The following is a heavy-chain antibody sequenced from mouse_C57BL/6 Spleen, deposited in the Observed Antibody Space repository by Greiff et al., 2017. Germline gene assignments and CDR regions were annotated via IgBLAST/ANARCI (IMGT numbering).Heavy chain of an antibody. J-gene: IGHJ4*01. Sequence: EVKLMESGGGLVQPGGSLKLSCAASGFTFSDYGMAWVRQAPRKGPEWVAFISNLAYSIYYADTVTGRFTISRENAKNTLYLEMSSLRSEDTAMYYCARGHGNYYAMDYWGQGTSVTVSS. CDR3: ARGHGNYYAMDY. V-gene: IGHV5-15*01. CDR1: GFTFSDYG. CDR2: ISNLAYSI. D-gene: IGHD2-1*01.